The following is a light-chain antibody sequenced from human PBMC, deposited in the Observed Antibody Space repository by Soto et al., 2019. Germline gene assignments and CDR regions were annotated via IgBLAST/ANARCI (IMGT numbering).Light chain of an antibody. J-gene: IGKJ5*01. CDR1: QSVISY. V-gene: IGKV3-11*01. Sequence: EIVLTQSPGTLSLSPGERATLPCRASQSVISYLAWYQQKPGQAPRLLIYDTSIRATGIPARFSGSGSGTDFTLTISSLEPEDFAVYYCQQRNSWPPTFTFGQGTRLEI. CDR2: DTS. CDR3: QQRNSWPPTFT.